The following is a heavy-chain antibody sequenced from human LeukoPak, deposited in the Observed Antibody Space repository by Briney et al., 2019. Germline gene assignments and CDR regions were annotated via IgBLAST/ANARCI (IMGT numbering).Heavy chain of an antibody. CDR3: ARDSRYYGSGSYLDY. CDR1: GASISSFC. J-gene: IGHJ4*02. D-gene: IGHD3-10*01. Sequence: SETLSLTCTVSGASISSFCWSWVRQPPGKGLEWIGYMCYSGSTNYNPSLKSRVTISVDTSKNQFSLKLSSVTAADTAKYYCARDSRYYGSGSYLDYWGRGILVTVSP. CDR2: MCYSGST. V-gene: IGHV4-59*01.